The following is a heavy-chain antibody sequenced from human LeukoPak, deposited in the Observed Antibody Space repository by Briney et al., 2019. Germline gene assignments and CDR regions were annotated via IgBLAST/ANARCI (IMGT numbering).Heavy chain of an antibody. CDR3: ARDRDNSAMYGY. Sequence: SETLSLTCAVYGGSFSGNYWSWIRQPPGKGLEWIGEINHSGSTNYNPSLKSRVTISVDTSKNQFSLKLSSVTAADTAVYYCARDRDNSAMYGYWGQGTLVTVSS. D-gene: IGHD1-26*01. V-gene: IGHV4-34*01. CDR1: GGSFSGNY. CDR2: INHSGST. J-gene: IGHJ4*02.